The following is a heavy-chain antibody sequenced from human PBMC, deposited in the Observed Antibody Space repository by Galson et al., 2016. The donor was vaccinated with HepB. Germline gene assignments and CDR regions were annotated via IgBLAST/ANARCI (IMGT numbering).Heavy chain of an antibody. CDR1: GFTFNSCG. J-gene: IGHJ4*02. Sequence: SLRLSCAASGFTFNSCGMGWVRQAPGKGLEWVANIKQDGIQYYVDSVKGRFTISRDNARNSLYLEMNSLRAEDTAVYYCARDFSRGDYGIGFWGQGSLVTVSS. V-gene: IGHV3-7*01. CDR3: ARDFSRGDYGIGF. CDR2: IKQDGIQ. D-gene: IGHD4-17*01.